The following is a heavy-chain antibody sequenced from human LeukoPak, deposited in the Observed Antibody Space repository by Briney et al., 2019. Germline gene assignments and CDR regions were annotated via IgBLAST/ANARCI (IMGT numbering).Heavy chain of an antibody. CDR1: GFTFDDYA. J-gene: IGHJ6*02. Sequence: GGSLRLSCAASGFTFDDYAMHWVRQAPGKGLEWVSLISGDGGSTYYADSVKGRFTISRDNSKNSLYLQMNSLRTEDTALYYCAKELSQTSYYYYYGMDVWGQGTTVTVSS. V-gene: IGHV3-43*02. CDR2: ISGDGGST. CDR3: AKELSQTSYYYYYGMDV. D-gene: IGHD1/OR15-1a*01.